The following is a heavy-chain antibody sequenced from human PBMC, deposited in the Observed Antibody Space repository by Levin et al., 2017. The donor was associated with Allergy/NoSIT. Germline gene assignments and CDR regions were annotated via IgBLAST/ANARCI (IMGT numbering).Heavy chain of an antibody. D-gene: IGHD3-10*01. V-gene: IGHV3-48*02. Sequence: TGGSLRLSCTASGFTFSSYSMNWVRQAPGKGLEWVSYISSSSSTIYYADSVKGRFTISRDNARNSLYLQMNSLRDEDTAVYYCARALWFGDLLQGGAGYWGQGTLVTVSS. J-gene: IGHJ4*02. CDR2: ISSSSSTI. CDR1: GFTFSSYS. CDR3: ARALWFGDLLQGGAGY.